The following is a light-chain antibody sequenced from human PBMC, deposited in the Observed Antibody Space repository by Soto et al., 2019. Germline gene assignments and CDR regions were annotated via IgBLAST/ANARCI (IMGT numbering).Light chain of an antibody. CDR2: AAS. J-gene: IGKJ1*01. CDR1: QPIRSY. Sequence: DIQMTQSPSSLSASVGDRVSITCRASQPIRSYLNWYQQRPGKGPKLLISAASNLQRGVPSRFSGGGSGTSFTLTISSLQPEDFTTYYWQHSHSSPWTFGQGTKVKIK. V-gene: IGKV1-39*01. CDR3: QHSHSSPWT.